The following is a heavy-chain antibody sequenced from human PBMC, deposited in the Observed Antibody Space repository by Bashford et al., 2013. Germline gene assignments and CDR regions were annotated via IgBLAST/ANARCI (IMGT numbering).Heavy chain of an antibody. J-gene: IGHJ3*02. CDR2: ISAYNGNT. CDR3: AREKAXXGIRESAFDI. V-gene: IGHV1-18*01. CDR1: GYTFTSYG. D-gene: IGHD6-19*01. Sequence: ASVKVSCKASGYTFTSYGISWVRQAPGQGLEWMGWISAYNGNTNYAQKLQGRVTMTTDTSTSTAYMELRSLRSDDTAVYYCAREKAXXGIRESAFDIVGQGTMVTVS.